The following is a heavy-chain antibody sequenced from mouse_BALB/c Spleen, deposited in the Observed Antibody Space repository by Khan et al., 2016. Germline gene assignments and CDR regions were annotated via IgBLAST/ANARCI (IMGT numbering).Heavy chain of an antibody. J-gene: IGHJ2*01. CDR3: VRSRRMGDNYCFDY. Sequence: QVQLQQSGAELARPGASVKMSCKASGYTFTIYTMHWVKQRPGQGLEWIGYINPSGGYTNYNQKFKDKATLTADKSSSTAYMQLSSLTSEDSAVYYCVRSRRMGDNYCFDYWGQGTTLTVSS. V-gene: IGHV1-4*01. CDR2: INPSGGYT. D-gene: IGHD1-3*01. CDR1: GYTFTIYT.